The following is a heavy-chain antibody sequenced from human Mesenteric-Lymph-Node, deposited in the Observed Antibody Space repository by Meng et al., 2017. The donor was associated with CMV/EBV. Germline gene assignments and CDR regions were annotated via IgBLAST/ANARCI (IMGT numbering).Heavy chain of an antibody. J-gene: IGHJ4*02. CDR1: GFTFSSYW. D-gene: IGHD5-18*01. Sequence: GESLKISCAASGFTFSSYWMHWVRQAPGKGLVWVSRINSDGSSTSYADSVKGRFTISRDNSKNTLYLQMNSLRAEDTAVYYCAREGLGYSYGLGHNGFDYWGQGTLVTVSS. V-gene: IGHV3-74*01. CDR2: INSDGSST. CDR3: AREGLGYSYGLGHNGFDY.